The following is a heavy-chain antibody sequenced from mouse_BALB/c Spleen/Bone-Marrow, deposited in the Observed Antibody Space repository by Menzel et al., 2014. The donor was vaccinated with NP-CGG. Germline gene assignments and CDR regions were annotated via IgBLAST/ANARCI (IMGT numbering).Heavy chain of an antibody. Sequence: QVQLQQSGPGLVAPSQSLSITCTVSGFSLTSYGVHWVRQSPGKGLEWLGAIWAGGSTNYNSALMSRLGITKDNSKNQVLLEMDSLQTDDTAMYYCARVFTTATWGFAYWGQGTLVTVSA. CDR2: IWAGGST. V-gene: IGHV2-9*02. D-gene: IGHD1-2*01. CDR1: GFSLTSYG. J-gene: IGHJ3*01. CDR3: ARVFTTATWGFAY.